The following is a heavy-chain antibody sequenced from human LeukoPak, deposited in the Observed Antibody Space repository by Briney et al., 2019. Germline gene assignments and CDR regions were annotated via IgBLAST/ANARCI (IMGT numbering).Heavy chain of an antibody. D-gene: IGHD6-13*01. CDR2: IYYSGNT. J-gene: IGHJ3*01. V-gene: IGHV4-39*01. CDR1: GGSISSSSYY. CDR3: ARLFSSSWYRGAFDL. Sequence: SETLSLTCTVFGGSISSSSYYWGWIRQPPGKGLEWIGSIYYSGNTYYNPSLKSRVTISVDTSKNQFSLKLSSVTAADTAVYYCARLFSSSWYRGAFDLWGQGTMVTVSS.